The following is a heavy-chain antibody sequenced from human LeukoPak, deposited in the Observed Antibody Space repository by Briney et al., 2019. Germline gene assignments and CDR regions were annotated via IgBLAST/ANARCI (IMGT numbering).Heavy chain of an antibody. D-gene: IGHD5-12*01. Sequence: SQTLSLTCTVSGGSISSGGYYWSWIRQHPGKGLEWIGYIYYSGSTYYNPSLKSRVTVSVGTSKNQFSLKLSSVTAADTAVYYCAGATGGCDVTFDPWGQGTLVTVSS. CDR2: IYYSGST. CDR1: GGSISSGGYY. V-gene: IGHV4-31*03. J-gene: IGHJ5*02. CDR3: AGATGGCDVTFDP.